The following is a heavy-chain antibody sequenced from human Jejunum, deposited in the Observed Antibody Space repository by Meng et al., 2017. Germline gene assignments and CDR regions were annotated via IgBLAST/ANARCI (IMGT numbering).Heavy chain of an antibody. V-gene: IGHV3-66*02. D-gene: IGHD3-3*01. CDR1: GFSVSSDF. Sequence: GESLKISCAASGFSVSSDFMIWVRQAPGKGLEWVSMIHSSAGTYFADSVKGRFTISRDKYRNTLYLQMNSLRTEDTAVYYCANRFVWGLGTRVTVSS. J-gene: IGHJ4*02. CDR3: ANRFV. CDR2: IHSSAGT.